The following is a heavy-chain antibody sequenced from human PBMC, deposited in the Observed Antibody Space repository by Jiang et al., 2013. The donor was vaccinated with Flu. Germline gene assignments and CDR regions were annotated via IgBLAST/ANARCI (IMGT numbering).Heavy chain of an antibody. V-gene: IGHV3-30-3*01. Sequence: GFTFSSYAMHWVRQAPGKGLEWVAVISYDGSNKYYADSVKGRFTISRDNSKNTLYLQMNSLRAEDTAVYYCARARYYYGSGSYYTGALDYWGQGTLVTVSS. CDR1: GFTFSSYA. CDR2: ISYDGSNK. CDR3: ARARYYYGSGSYYTGALDY. J-gene: IGHJ4*02. D-gene: IGHD3-10*01.